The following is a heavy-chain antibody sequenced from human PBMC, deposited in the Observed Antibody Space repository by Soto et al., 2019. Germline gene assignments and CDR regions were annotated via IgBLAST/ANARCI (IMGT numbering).Heavy chain of an antibody. V-gene: IGHV1-3*01. CDR2: INAGNGNT. CDR3: ARDFSWFGELIASDY. D-gene: IGHD3-10*01. J-gene: IGHJ4*02. Sequence: QVQLVQSGAEVKKPGASVKGSCKASGYNFTSYAMHWVRQAPGQRLEWMGWINAGNGNTKYSQKLQGRATITRDTSASTAYMELSSLRSEDTAVYYCARDFSWFGELIASDYWGQGTLVTVSS. CDR1: GYNFTSYA.